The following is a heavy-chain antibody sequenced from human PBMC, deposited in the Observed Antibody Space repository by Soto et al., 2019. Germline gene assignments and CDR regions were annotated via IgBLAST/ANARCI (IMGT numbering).Heavy chain of an antibody. J-gene: IGHJ4*02. D-gene: IGHD1-20*01. CDR2: VFYTGFT. CDR1: GGSISRSNW. Sequence: KPSETLSLTCAVSGGSISRSNWWSWVRQPPGKGLEWIGSVFYTGFTSYNPSLESRVSVSVDTSKSQFSLKLSAVTAADTAVYYCATSQKGYNWNYFDHWGQGALVTVSS. CDR3: ATSQKGYNWNYFDH. V-gene: IGHV4-39*01.